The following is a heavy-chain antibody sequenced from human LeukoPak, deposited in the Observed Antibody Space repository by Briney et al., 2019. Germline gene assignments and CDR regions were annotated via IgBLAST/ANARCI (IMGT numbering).Heavy chain of an antibody. CDR3: TTEGKTTAYYYYYYGMDV. Sequence: GGSLRLSCAASGLTVSSNYMSWVRQAPGKGLEWVSVFYSGGSTYYADSVKDRFTISRDNSKNTLYLQMNSLKTEDTAVYYCTTEGKTTAYYYYYYGMDVWGQGTTVTVSS. CDR2: FYSGGST. J-gene: IGHJ6*02. V-gene: IGHV3-66*01. D-gene: IGHD4-17*01. CDR1: GLTVSSNY.